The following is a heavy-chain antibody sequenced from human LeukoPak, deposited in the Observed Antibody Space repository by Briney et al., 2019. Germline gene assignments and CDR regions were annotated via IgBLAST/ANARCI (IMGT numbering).Heavy chain of an antibody. CDR3: AGAYDFWSGYYARNLNWFDP. CDR2: IYYSGST. J-gene: IGHJ5*02. D-gene: IGHD3-3*01. V-gene: IGHV4-59*01. CDR1: GGSISSYY. Sequence: SETLSLTCTVSGGSISSYYWSWIRQPPGKRLEWIGYIYYSGSTNYSPSLTSRVTISVDTSKNQFSLKLNSVTAADTAVYYCAGAYDFWSGYYARNLNWFDPWGQGTLVTVSS.